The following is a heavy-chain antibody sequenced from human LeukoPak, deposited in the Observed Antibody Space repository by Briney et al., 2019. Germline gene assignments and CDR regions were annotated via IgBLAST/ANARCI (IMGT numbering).Heavy chain of an antibody. CDR3: AKSRLISGTYRNDYYYYDMDV. D-gene: IGHD3-10*01. J-gene: IGHJ6*02. Sequence: GGSLRLSCAASGFTFSNAWMSWVRQAPGKGLEWVAVILHDGSDKDYGDSVKGRFTISRDNSKNTLYLQMNSLTAEDTAVYFCAKSRLISGTYRNDYYYYDMDVWGQGTTVTVSS. CDR1: GFTFSNAW. V-gene: IGHV3-30*18. CDR2: ILHDGSDK.